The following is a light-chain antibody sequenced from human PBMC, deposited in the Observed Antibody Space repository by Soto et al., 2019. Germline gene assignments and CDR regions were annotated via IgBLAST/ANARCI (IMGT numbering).Light chain of an antibody. V-gene: IGKV3-15*01. CDR3: QQYNDWRLLT. Sequence: EIVMTQSPATLSVSPGERAALSCRASQSVSNNLAWYQQKPGQAPRLLIYAASTRAAGIPARFSGSGSGTEFTLTVSGLQSEDFAVYYCQQYNDWRLLTFGGGTKVEIK. CDR1: QSVSNN. CDR2: AAS. J-gene: IGKJ4*01.